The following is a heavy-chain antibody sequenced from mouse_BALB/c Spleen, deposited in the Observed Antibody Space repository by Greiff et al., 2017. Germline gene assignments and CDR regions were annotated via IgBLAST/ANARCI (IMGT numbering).Heavy chain of an antibody. Sequence: EVKVVESGGGLVQPGGSLKLSCAASGFTFSSYTMSWVRQTPEKRLEWVAYISNGGGSTYYPDTVKGRFTISRDNAKNTLYLQMSSLKSEDTAMYYCARRGGYGYCAMDYWGQGTSVTVSS. V-gene: IGHV5-12-2*01. J-gene: IGHJ4*01. CDR1: GFTFSSYT. CDR2: ISNGGGST. CDR3: ARRGGYGYCAMDY. D-gene: IGHD2-2*01.